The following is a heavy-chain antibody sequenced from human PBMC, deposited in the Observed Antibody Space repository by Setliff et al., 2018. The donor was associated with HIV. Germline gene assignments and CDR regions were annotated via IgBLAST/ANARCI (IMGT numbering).Heavy chain of an antibody. Sequence: SETLSLTCAVYGGSFSGYYWSWIRQPPGKGLEWIGEINHSGSTNYNPSLQSRLTVSVDTSKNQFSLKLSSVTAADTAMYYCVRGGDSSSWYWGRWFDPWGQGTLVTAPQ. D-gene: IGHD6-13*01. CDR2: INHSGST. CDR1: GGSFSGYY. V-gene: IGHV4-34*01. CDR3: VRGGDSSSWYWGRWFDP. J-gene: IGHJ5*02.